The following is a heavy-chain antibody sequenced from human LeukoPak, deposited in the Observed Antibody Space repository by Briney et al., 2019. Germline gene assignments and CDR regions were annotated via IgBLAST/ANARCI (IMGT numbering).Heavy chain of an antibody. CDR3: AREGRLSGDFDY. V-gene: IGHV4-39*07. D-gene: IGHD3-10*02. CDR2: FYYRGNT. J-gene: IGHJ4*02. Sequence: SETLSLTCTVSGDSISSSPYYWGYIRQPPGGGLEWIGSFYYRGNTYYNPSLKSRVTISVDTSKNQFSLKLSSVTAADTAVYYCAREGRLSGDFDYWGQGTLVTVSS. CDR1: GDSISSSPYY.